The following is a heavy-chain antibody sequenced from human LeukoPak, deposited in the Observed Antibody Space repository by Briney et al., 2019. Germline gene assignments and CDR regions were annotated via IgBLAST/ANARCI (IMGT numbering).Heavy chain of an antibody. D-gene: IGHD2-15*01. J-gene: IGHJ3*01. V-gene: IGHV4-59*01. Sequence: SETLSLTCSVSGDSLGIYKWSWIRQPPGKGLEWIAHISSSGSAIYNPSLMSRVSMAVDTSKNQFSLRLISVTAADTAVYYCAREWSGFDFWGQGIMVTVSS. CDR3: AREWSGFDF. CDR2: ISSSGSA. CDR1: GDSLGIYK.